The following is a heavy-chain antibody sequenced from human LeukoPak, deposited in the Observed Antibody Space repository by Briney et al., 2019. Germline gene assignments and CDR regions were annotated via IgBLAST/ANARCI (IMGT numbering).Heavy chain of an antibody. J-gene: IGHJ4*02. V-gene: IGHV3-23*01. Sequence: GGSLRLSCAASRFTLSSHAMSWVRQAPGKGVEGVSAISGSGGSTYYADSVKGRFTISRDNSKNTLYLQMNSLRAEDTAVYYCASLALKYYYYDSSGRWYWGQGTLVTVSS. CDR2: ISGSGGST. D-gene: IGHD3-22*01. CDR3: ASLALKYYYYDSSGRWY. CDR1: RFTLSSHA.